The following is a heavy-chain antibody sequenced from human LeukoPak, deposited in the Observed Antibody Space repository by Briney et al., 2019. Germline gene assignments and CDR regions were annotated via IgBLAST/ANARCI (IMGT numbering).Heavy chain of an antibody. J-gene: IGHJ4*02. V-gene: IGHV3-30*04. CDR2: ISYDGSNK. Sequence: GGSLRLSCAASGFTFSSYAMHWVRQAPGKGLEWVAVISYDGSNKYYADSVKGRFTISRDNSKNTLYLQMNSLRAEDTAVYYCAREEWELLPDDYWGQGTLVTVSS. CDR1: GFTFSSYA. D-gene: IGHD1-26*01. CDR3: AREEWELLPDDY.